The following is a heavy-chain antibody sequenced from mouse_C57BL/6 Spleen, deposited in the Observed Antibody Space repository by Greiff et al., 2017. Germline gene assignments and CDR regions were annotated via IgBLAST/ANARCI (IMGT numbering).Heavy chain of an antibody. V-gene: IGHV5-17*01. J-gene: IGHJ3*01. CDR2: ISSGGSTT. D-gene: IGHD2-4*01. CDR3: ARRAIYYDSFAY. Sequence: EVQLVESGGGLVKPGGSLKLSCAASGFTFSDYGMHWVSQAPEKGLEWVAKISSGGSTTNYADTVKGQVTITRENAKNTLFLQMTSLRSEDTAMYYFARRAIYYDSFAYWGQGTLVTVSA. CDR1: GFTFSDYG.